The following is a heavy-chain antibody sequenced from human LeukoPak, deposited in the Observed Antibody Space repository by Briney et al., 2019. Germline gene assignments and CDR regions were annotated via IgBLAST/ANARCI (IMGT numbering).Heavy chain of an antibody. CDR3: ARDIDPTGLVPAAMPGY. D-gene: IGHD2-2*01. J-gene: IGHJ4*02. V-gene: IGHV3-30*04. CDR2: ISYDGSNK. CDR1: GLTFSSYA. Sequence: GRSLRLSCAASGLTFSSYAMHWVRQAPGKGLEWVAVISYDGSNKYYAGSVKGRFTISRDNSKNTLYLQMNSLRAEDTAVYYCARDIDPTGLVPAAMPGYWGQGTLVTVSS.